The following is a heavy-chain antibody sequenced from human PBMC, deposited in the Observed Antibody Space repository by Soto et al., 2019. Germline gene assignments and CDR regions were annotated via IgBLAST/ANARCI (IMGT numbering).Heavy chain of an antibody. CDR1: GFTFSSYG. V-gene: IGHV3-30*18. CDR2: ISYDGSNK. Sequence: GGSLRLSCAASGFTFSSYGMHWVRQAPGKGLEWVAVISYDGSNKYYADSVKGRFTISRDNSKNTLYLQMNSLRAEDTAVYYCAKDSSPLLMITFVYYYYGMDVWGQGTTVTVSS. CDR3: AKDSSPLLMITFVYYYYGMDV. J-gene: IGHJ6*02. D-gene: IGHD3-16*01.